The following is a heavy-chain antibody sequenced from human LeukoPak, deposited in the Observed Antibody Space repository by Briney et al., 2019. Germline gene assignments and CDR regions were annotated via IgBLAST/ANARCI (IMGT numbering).Heavy chain of an antibody. CDR3: ARLTVTTKGYYGMDV. Sequence: GGSLRLSCAASGFTFSSYSMNWVRQAPGKGLEWVSSISSSSSYIYYADSVKGRFTISRDNAKNSLYLQMNSVRAEDTAVYYCARLTVTTKGYYGMDVWGQGTTVTVSS. CDR1: GFTFSSYS. J-gene: IGHJ6*02. V-gene: IGHV3-21*01. D-gene: IGHD4-17*01. CDR2: ISSSSSYI.